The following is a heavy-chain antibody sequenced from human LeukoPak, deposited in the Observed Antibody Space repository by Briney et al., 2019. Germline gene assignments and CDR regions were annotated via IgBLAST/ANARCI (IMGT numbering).Heavy chain of an antibody. CDR3: ACRDLSSTWSYP. CDR2: IYPGGSRV. D-gene: IGHD6-13*01. V-gene: IGHV5-51*01. Sequence: GESLKISCKGVGYSFTNYWIGWVRQMPGKGMEWMGVIYPGGSRVRYNPSFQGQVTISVDKSVSTASLQWTSLKASDTAMYFCACRDLSSTWSYPWGQGTLVTVSS. J-gene: IGHJ5*02. CDR1: GYSFTNYW.